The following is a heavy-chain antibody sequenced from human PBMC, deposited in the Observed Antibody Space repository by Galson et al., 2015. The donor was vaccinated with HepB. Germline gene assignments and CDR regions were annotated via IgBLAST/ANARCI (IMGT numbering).Heavy chain of an antibody. Sequence: SETLSLTCTVSGGSISSYYWSWIRQPAGKGLEWIGRIYTSGSTNYNPSLKSRVTMSVDTSKNQFSLKLSSVTAADTAVYYCARGGGWFGEYYYYYGMDVWGQGTTVTVSS. V-gene: IGHV4-4*07. CDR3: ARGGGWFGEYYYYYGMDV. CDR2: IYTSGST. CDR1: GGSISSYY. J-gene: IGHJ6*02. D-gene: IGHD3-10*01.